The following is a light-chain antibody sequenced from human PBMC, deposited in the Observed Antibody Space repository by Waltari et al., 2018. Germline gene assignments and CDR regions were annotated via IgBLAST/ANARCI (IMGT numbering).Light chain of an antibody. V-gene: IGLV4-69*01. J-gene: IGLJ2*01. CDR3: QTWDTGVV. Sequence: QLVLTQPPSASAALGAAVRLTCTLTSGHSSYAIAWHQQRPEKGPRYLMRLSSHGSHTKGDGIPDRFSGSSSGAERYLIISSLQSEDEADYYCQTWDTGVVFGGGTKLTVL. CDR1: SGHSSYA. CDR2: LSSHGSH.